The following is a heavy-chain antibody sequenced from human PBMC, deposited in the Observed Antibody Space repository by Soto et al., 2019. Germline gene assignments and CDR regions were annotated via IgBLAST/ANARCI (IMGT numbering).Heavy chain of an antibody. V-gene: IGHV3-30-3*01. Sequence: QVQLVESGGGVVQPGRSLKVSCTASGFSFMTYPMNWVRQAPGKGLEWVAVISYDGSTKYYADSVKGRFTISRDNSKNXXYLQMNSLRADDTAVYYCARPALVDNSNGVLYFDSWGQGTLVTVSS. D-gene: IGHD2-8*01. J-gene: IGHJ4*02. CDR2: ISYDGSTK. CDR3: ARPALVDNSNGVLYFDS. CDR1: GFSFMTYP.